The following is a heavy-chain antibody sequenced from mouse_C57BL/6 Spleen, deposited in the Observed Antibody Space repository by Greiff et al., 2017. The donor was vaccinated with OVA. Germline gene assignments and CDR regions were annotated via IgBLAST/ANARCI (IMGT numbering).Heavy chain of an antibody. J-gene: IGHJ2*01. D-gene: IGHD1-1*01. V-gene: IGHV1-55*01. CDR2: IYPGSGST. CDR3: ARSVTTVVAKGYFDY. CDR1: GYTFTSYW. Sequence: QVQLQQSGAELVKPGASVKMSCKASGYTFTSYWITWVKQRPGQGLEWIGDIYPGSGSTNYNEKFKSKATLTVDTSSSTAYMQLSSLTSEDSAVYYCARSVTTVVAKGYFDYWGQGTTLTVSS.